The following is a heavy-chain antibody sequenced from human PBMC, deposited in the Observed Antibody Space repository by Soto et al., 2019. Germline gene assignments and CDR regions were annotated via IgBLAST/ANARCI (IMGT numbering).Heavy chain of an antibody. V-gene: IGHV4-30-4*02. D-gene: IGHD3-22*01. CDR2: ISYSGTT. Sequence: SSETLSLTCTVSGDSISSNNNYWSWIRQPPGEGLEWIGFISYSGTTSYSPSLKSRVAISLDTSKNQFSLKLSSVTAADTAVYYCARDGRSSGFDYWGQGTLVTVSS. J-gene: IGHJ4*02. CDR3: ARDGRSSGFDY. CDR1: GDSISSNNNY.